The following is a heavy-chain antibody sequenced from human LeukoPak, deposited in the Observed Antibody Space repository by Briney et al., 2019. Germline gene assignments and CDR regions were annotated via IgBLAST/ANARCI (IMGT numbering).Heavy chain of an antibody. Sequence: ASVKVSCKASGYTFTSYYMHWVRQAPGQGLEWMGIINPTGGSTSYAQKFQGRVTMTRDTSTSTVYMELSSLRSEDTAVYYCARDELWFGELSGYYYYGMDVWGQGTTVTVSS. J-gene: IGHJ6*02. CDR2: INPTGGST. D-gene: IGHD3-10*01. V-gene: IGHV1-46*01. CDR1: GYTFTSYY. CDR3: ARDELWFGELSGYYYYGMDV.